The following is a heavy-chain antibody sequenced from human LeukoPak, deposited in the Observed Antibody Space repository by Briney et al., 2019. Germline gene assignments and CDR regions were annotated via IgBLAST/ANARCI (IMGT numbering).Heavy chain of an antibody. CDR2: ISYDGSNK. D-gene: IGHD6-19*01. J-gene: IGHJ4*02. Sequence: GGSLRLSCAASGFTFSSYGMHWVRQAPGKGLEWVAVISYDGSNKYYADSVKGRFTISRDNSKNTLYLQMNSLRAEDTAVYYCAKDSVAGTEMYYFDYWDQGTLVTVSS. V-gene: IGHV3-30*18. CDR1: GFTFSSYG. CDR3: AKDSVAGTEMYYFDY.